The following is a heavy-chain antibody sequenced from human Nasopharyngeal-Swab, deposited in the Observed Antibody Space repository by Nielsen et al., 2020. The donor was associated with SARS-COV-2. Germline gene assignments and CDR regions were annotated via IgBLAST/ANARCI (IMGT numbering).Heavy chain of an antibody. CDR1: GFTFSSYW. V-gene: IGHV3-23*01. D-gene: IGHD1-26*01. CDR2: ISGSGGST. J-gene: IGHJ4*02. Sequence: GESLKISCAASGFTFSSYWMSWVRQAPGKGLEWVSAISGSGGSTYYADSVKGRFTISRDNSKNTLYLQMNSLRAEDTAVYYCAKLAEVGTFFDYWGQGTLVTVSS. CDR3: AKLAEVGTFFDY.